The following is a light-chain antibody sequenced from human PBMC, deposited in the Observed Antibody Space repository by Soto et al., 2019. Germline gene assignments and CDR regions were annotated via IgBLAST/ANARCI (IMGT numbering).Light chain of an antibody. CDR1: QTITKNY. Sequence: EIVFTQSPGTLSLSPGERSTLSCMATQTITKNYLGWYQQKPGQAPRLLIYGVSNRATGITDRFSGSGSGTDFTLTISRLEPEDFAVYYCQQYGISHITFGQGTRLEIK. CDR3: QQYGISHIT. V-gene: IGKV3-20*01. CDR2: GVS. J-gene: IGKJ5*01.